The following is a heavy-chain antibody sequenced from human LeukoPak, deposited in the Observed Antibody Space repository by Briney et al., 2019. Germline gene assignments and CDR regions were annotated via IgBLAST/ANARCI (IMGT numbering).Heavy chain of an antibody. Sequence: GGSLRLSCAASGFTVSSNYMSWVRQAPGKGLEWVSAISGSGGSTYYADSVKGRFTISRDNSKNTLYLQMNSLRAEDTAVYYCAKVGYYDSKLDYWGQGTLVTVSS. CDR3: AKVGYYDSKLDY. D-gene: IGHD3-22*01. CDR1: GFTVSSNY. J-gene: IGHJ4*02. V-gene: IGHV3-23*01. CDR2: ISGSGGST.